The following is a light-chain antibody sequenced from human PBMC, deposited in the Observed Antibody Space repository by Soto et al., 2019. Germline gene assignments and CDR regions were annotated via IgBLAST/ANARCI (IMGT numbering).Light chain of an antibody. J-gene: IGKJ1*01. CDR2: KVS. Sequence: DVVVTQSPLALPVTLGQPASLSCRSTQSLVDSDGNTYLTWLQQRPGQSPRRLIYKVSNRDSGVPDRFSGSGSGTDFTLKISGVEAEDVGVYYCLQGTHWPWTLGQGTQVEIK. V-gene: IGKV2-30*01. CDR1: QSLVDSDGNTY. CDR3: LQGTHWPWT.